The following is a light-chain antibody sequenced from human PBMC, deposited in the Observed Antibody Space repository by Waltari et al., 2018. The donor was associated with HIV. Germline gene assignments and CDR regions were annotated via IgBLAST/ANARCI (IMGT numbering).Light chain of an antibody. CDR3: SSYTSSSTLYVV. Sequence: QSALTQPASVSGSPGQSITISCTGTSSDVGGYNYVSWYQQHPGKAPKLMIYDVSYRPSGVSNRFSGSKSVNTASLTISGLQAEDEADYYCSSYTSSSTLYVVFGGGTKLTVL. V-gene: IGLV2-14*01. CDR2: DVS. CDR1: SSDVGGYNY. J-gene: IGLJ2*01.